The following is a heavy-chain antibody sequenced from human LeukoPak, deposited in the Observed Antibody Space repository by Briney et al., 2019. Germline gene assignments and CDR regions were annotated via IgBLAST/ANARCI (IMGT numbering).Heavy chain of an antibody. Sequence: GFLRLSCAASGFTFSSYAMSWVRQAPGKGLEWVSAISGSGGSTYYADSVKGRFTISRDNSKNTLYLQMNSLRAEDTAVYYCAKEGRNGYSYGTGFDYWGQGTLVTVSS. CDR1: GFTFSSYA. CDR3: AKEGRNGYSYGTGFDY. CDR2: ISGSGGST. D-gene: IGHD5-18*01. J-gene: IGHJ4*02. V-gene: IGHV3-23*01.